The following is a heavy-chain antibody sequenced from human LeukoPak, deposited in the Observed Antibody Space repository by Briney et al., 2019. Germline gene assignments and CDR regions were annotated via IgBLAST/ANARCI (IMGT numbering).Heavy chain of an antibody. CDR1: GYTFTGYY. J-gene: IGHJ4*02. V-gene: IGHV1-2*02. CDR3: ARASREQWLGFDY. CDR2: INPNSGGT. Sequence: ASVKVSCKASGYTFTGYYMHWVRQAPGQGLEWMGWINPNSGGTNYAQKFQGRVTMTRDTSISIAYMELSRLRSDDTAVYYCARASREQWLGFDYWGQGTLVTVSS. D-gene: IGHD6-19*01.